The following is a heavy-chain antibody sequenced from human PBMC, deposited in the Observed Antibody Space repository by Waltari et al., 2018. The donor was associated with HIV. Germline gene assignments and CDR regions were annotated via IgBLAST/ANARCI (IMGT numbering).Heavy chain of an antibody. CDR3: ARISNDFWSGLVNNWFDP. CDR1: GFSLSNARMG. Sequence: QVTLKESGPVLVKPTETLTLTCTVSGFSLSNARMGVSWIRQPPVTALEWLAHSFSKDEKSYSTALKSRLTISKDTAKSQVVLTMTNMDPVDTATYYCARISNDFWSGLVNNWFDPWGQGTLVTVSS. V-gene: IGHV2-26*01. J-gene: IGHJ5*02. CDR2: SFSKDEK. D-gene: IGHD3-3*01.